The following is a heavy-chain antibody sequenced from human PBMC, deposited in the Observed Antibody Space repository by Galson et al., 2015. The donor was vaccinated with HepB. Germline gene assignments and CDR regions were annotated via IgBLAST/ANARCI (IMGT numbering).Heavy chain of an antibody. CDR2: ISSSSSTI. V-gene: IGHV3-48*04. D-gene: IGHD5-24*01. J-gene: IGHJ4*02. Sequence: SLRLSCADSGFTFSSNRMNWVRQAPGKGLEWVSYISSSSSTIYYADSVKGRFTISRDNAKNSLYLQMNSLRAEDTAVYYCARQSGRWLQLALDYWGQGTLGTVSS. CDR1: GFTFSSNR. CDR3: ARQSGRWLQLALDY.